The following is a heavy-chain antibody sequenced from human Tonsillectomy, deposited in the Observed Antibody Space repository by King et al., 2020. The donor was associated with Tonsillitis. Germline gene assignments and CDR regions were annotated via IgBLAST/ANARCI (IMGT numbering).Heavy chain of an antibody. CDR2: IYYSGST. J-gene: IGHJ4*02. CDR3: ARARGLDDSSGYYYVMDY. D-gene: IGHD3-22*01. V-gene: IGHV4-31*03. Sequence: VQLQESGPGLVKPSQTLSLTCTVSGGSISSGGYYWSWILQHPGKGLEWIGYIYYSGSTYYNPSLKSRVTISVDTSKNQFSLKLSSVTAADTAVYYCARARGLDDSSGYYYVMDYWGQGTLVTVSS. CDR1: GGSISSGGYY.